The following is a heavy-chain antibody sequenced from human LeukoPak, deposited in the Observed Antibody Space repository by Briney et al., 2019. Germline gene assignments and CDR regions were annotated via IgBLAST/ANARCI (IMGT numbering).Heavy chain of an antibody. Sequence: GGSLRLSCAASGFTFSSYAMHWVRQAPGKGLEWVAVISYDGSNKYYADSVKGRFTISRDNSKSTLYLQMNSLRAEDTAVYYCARGLRYCSGGSCYSGVYWGQGTLVTVSS. CDR1: GFTFSSYA. V-gene: IGHV3-30-3*01. CDR2: ISYDGSNK. J-gene: IGHJ4*02. D-gene: IGHD2-15*01. CDR3: ARGLRYCSGGSCYSGVY.